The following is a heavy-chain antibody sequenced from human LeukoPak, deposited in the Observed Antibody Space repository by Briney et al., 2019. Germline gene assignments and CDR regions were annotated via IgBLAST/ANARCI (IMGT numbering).Heavy chain of an antibody. V-gene: IGHV3-21*01. CDR3: ARVEDVAVAGSGGN. D-gene: IGHD6-19*01. Sequence: PGGSRRLSCAASGFTFSSYSMNWVRQAPGKGLEWVSSISSSSSYIYYADSVKGRFTISRDNAKNSLYLQMNSLRAEDTAVYYCARVEDVAVAGSGGNWGQGTLVTVSS. J-gene: IGHJ4*02. CDR1: GFTFSSYS. CDR2: ISSSSSYI.